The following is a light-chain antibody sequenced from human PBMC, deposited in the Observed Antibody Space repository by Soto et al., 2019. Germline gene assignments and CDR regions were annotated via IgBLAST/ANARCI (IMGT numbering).Light chain of an antibody. CDR2: YAS. J-gene: IGKJ3*01. CDR1: ESVHRN. V-gene: IGKV3-15*01. Sequence: EMVMTQSTATLSVSPGERVTLSCRASESVHRNLAWYQQKPGQGPSLLIYYASTRATGVPDRFTGSGSGTEFTLTISSLQSVDFGVYHCQHYSNWPPTFGPGTKVETK. CDR3: QHYSNWPPT.